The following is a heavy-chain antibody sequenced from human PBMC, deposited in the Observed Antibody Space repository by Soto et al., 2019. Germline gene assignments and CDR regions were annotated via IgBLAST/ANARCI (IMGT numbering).Heavy chain of an antibody. CDR1: GGTFSTYS. J-gene: IGHJ4*02. D-gene: IGHD1-26*01. Sequence: QVQLVQSGAEVKKPGSSVKVSCKTSGGTFSTYSIVWVRQAPGEGLEWMGGIIPIFGTANYAQKFQDRVTITADKSTNTAFMELSSLKSEDTAMYYCASSSGNNYGVGRNYYFDYWGQVTLVTVSS. V-gene: IGHV1-69*06. CDR3: ASSSGNNYGVGRNYYFDY. CDR2: IIPIFGTA.